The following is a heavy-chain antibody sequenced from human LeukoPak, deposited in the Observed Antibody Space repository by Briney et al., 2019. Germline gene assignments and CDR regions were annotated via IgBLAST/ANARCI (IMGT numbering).Heavy chain of an antibody. J-gene: IGHJ4*02. CDR2: LNSDGTNI. D-gene: IGHD3-10*02. CDR1: GFTFSSYA. Sequence: GGSLRLSCAASGFTFSSYAMSWVRQAPGMGLVWVSRLNSDGTNINYADSVKGRFTISRGNAKNTVYLQMSGLRDDDTALYFCVRGAGGPRNYVLDYWGQGALVSVSS. V-gene: IGHV3-74*01. CDR3: VRGAGGPRNYVLDY.